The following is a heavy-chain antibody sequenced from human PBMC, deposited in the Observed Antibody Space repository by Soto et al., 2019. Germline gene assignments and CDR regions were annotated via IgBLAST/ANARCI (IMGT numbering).Heavy chain of an antibody. J-gene: IGHJ5*02. Sequence: ASETLSLTCNVSGGSISNYYWTWVRQSPEKGLEWIGYMYYNGNINYNPSLKSRATISIDTSKNQFSLTLKSVTAADTAVYYCASGGNWFDPWGQGVLVTVS. CDR3: ASGGNWFDP. CDR1: GGSISNYY. CDR2: MYYNGNI. D-gene: IGHD3-16*01. V-gene: IGHV4-59*01.